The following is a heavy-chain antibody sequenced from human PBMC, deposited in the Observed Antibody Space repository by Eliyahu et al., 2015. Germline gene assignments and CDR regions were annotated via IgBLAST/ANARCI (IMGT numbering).Heavy chain of an antibody. CDR3: ARGIGTITYCGTTSCYADAFDI. Sequence: HLQLQESVSGLVKPSQTLSLTCAVSGAAITSGGYXWNWIRQPPGKGLEWIGYISHSGSPFYHPSLNSRVTISVDRSNNQLSLKLTSVTAADTAVYYCARGIGTITYCGTTSCYADAFDIWGQGTMVSVSS. CDR2: ISHSGSP. CDR1: GAAITSGGYX. V-gene: IGHV4-30-2*01. D-gene: IGHD2-2*01. J-gene: IGHJ3*02.